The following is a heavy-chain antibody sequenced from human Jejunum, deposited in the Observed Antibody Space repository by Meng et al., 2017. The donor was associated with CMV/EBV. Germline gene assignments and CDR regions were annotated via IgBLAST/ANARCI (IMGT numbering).Heavy chain of an antibody. CDR1: GGSFSGYY. D-gene: IGHD6-19*01. V-gene: IGHV4-34*01. J-gene: IGHJ5*02. CDR2: INHNGTT. CDR3: ARAYSSERSWFDP. Sequence: CAVYGGSFSGYYWYWIRQAPGRGLEWIGEINHNGTTNYNPYLNSRVTVSGDTSKNQISLRLTSVTAADTAVYYCARAYSSERSWFDPWGQGTLVTVSS.